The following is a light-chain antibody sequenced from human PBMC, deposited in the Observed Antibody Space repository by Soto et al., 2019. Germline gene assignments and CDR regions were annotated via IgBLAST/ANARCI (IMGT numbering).Light chain of an antibody. CDR3: QHYYSTPYN. J-gene: IGKJ2*01. CDR2: WAS. V-gene: IGKV4-1*01. CDR1: QSVLYSSNNENY. Sequence: EIVMTQSPDSLAVSLGERATINCKSSQSVLYSSNNENYLAWYQQKPGQSPKLLIHWASTRKSGVPDRFSGSVSGTDFTLTISSLQAEDVAVYFCQHYYSTPYNFGQGTKLEIK.